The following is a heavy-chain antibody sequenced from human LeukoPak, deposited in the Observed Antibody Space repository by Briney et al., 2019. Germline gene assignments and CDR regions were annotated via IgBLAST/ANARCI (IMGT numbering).Heavy chain of an antibody. CDR1: GGSISSGSYY. D-gene: IGHD6-6*01. CDR2: IYTSGST. Sequence: PSETLSLTCTVSGGSISSGSYYWSWIRQPAGKGLEWIGRIYTSGSTNYNPSLKGRVTISIDTSKNQFSLKLSSVTAADTAVYYCARNGEYSTSRYFDYWGQGTLVIVSS. J-gene: IGHJ4*02. V-gene: IGHV4-61*02. CDR3: ARNGEYSTSRYFDY.